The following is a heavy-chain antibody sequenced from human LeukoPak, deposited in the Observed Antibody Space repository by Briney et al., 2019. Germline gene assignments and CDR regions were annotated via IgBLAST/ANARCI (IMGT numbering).Heavy chain of an antibody. CDR3: VKGHVDRAFTRSFEI. J-gene: IGHJ3*02. CDR2: ISDTRT. D-gene: IGHD1-14*01. V-gene: IGHV3-23*01. CDR1: GFTFSTKP. Sequence: GSLRLSCAASGFTFSTKPMSWVRQAPGKGLEWVSAISDTRTYYADAVKGRFTISRDNSKNTVCLQMNRLRAEDTAVYYCVKGHVDRAFTRSFEIWGQGTVVTVSS.